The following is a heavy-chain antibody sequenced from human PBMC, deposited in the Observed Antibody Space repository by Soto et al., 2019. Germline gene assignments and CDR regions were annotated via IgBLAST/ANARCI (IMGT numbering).Heavy chain of an antibody. CDR3: AREDIVFPIGGNERWFDP. J-gene: IGHJ5*02. CDR1: GGSISSGGYS. Sequence: SETLSLTCAVSGGSISSGGYSWSWIRQPPGKGLEWIGYIYHSGSTYYNPSLKSRVTISVDRSKNQFSLKLSSVTAADTAVYYCAREDIVFPIGGNERWFDPWGQGTLVTVSS. V-gene: IGHV4-30-2*01. D-gene: IGHD2-15*01. CDR2: IYHSGST.